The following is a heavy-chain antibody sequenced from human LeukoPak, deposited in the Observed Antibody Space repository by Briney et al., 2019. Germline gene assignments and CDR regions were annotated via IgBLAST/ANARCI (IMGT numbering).Heavy chain of an antibody. Sequence: SETLSLTCAVYGGSFSGYYWSWIRQPPGKGLEWVGEINHSGSTNYNPSLKSRVTISVDTSKNQFSLKLSSVTAAVTAVYYCARGTLVGYSSSSGPRHFDYWGQGTLVTVSS. CDR3: ARGTLVGYSSSSGPRHFDY. CDR1: GGSFSGYY. V-gene: IGHV4-34*01. D-gene: IGHD6-6*01. CDR2: INHSGST. J-gene: IGHJ4*02.